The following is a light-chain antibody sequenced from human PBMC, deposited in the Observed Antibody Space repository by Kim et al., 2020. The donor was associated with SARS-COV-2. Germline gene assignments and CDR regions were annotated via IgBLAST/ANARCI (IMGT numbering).Light chain of an antibody. J-gene: IGLJ1*01. CDR3: QSYDSSLRRSV. CDR2: GNS. CDR1: SSNIGAGYD. Sequence: QSVLTQPPAVSGAPGQRVTISCTGSSSNIGAGYDVHWYQQLPGTAPKLLIYGNSNRPSGVPDRFSGSKSGTSASLAITGLQAEDEADYYCQSYDSSLRRSVFGTGPKVTVL. V-gene: IGLV1-40*01.